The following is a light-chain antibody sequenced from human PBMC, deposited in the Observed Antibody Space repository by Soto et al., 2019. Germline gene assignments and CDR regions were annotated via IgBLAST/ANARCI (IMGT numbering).Light chain of an antibody. CDR3: SSHTSSNTRV. Sequence: QSALTQPASVSGSPGQSITISCTGTSSDVGGYNYVSWYQQHPGKAPKLIIYEVTNRPSGISYRFSGSKSGNTASLTISGLQAEDEADYYCSSHTSSNTRVFGTGTSSPS. CDR1: SSDVGGYNY. V-gene: IGLV2-14*01. CDR2: EVT. J-gene: IGLJ1*01.